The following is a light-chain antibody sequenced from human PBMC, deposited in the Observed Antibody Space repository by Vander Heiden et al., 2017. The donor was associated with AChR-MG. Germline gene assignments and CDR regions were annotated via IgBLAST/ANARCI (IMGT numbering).Light chain of an antibody. CDR1: SSDVGTYNR. J-gene: IGLJ2*01. CDR2: EVS. CDR3: SSYTSSSTVV. V-gene: IGLV2-18*02. Sequence: QSALTQPPSVSGSPGQSVTISCTGTSSDVGTYNRVSWYQHPPGTAPKLMIYEVSNRPSGVPDRFSGSQSGNTASLTISGLQAEDEADYFCSSYTSSSTVVFGGGTKLTVL.